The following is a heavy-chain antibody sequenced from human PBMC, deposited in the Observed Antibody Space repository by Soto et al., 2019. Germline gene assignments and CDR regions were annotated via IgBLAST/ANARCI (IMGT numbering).Heavy chain of an antibody. V-gene: IGHV3-23*01. Sequence: HPGGSLRLSCAASGFTFSSYAVDWVRQVPGKGLEWVSAISGTGGSTYYADSVKGRFTISRDSSQNTLYLQMNSLRAEDTAVYYCAKETDSGSYEIDYWGQGTQVTVSS. D-gene: IGHD1-26*01. CDR1: GFTFSSYA. J-gene: IGHJ4*02. CDR2: ISGTGGST. CDR3: AKETDSGSYEIDY.